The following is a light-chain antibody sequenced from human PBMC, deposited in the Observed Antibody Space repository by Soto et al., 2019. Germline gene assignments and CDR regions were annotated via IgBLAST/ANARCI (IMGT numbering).Light chain of an antibody. Sequence: EIVLTQSPGTLSLSPGERATLSCRASQSVSRNYLAWYQQKPGQAPRLLIYGASSRATGIPARFSGSGSGTDFTLTISRLEPEDFALYYCQQYGSSPRTFGQGTKLEIK. CDR3: QQYGSSPRT. CDR1: QSVSRNY. CDR2: GAS. V-gene: IGKV3-20*01. J-gene: IGKJ2*01.